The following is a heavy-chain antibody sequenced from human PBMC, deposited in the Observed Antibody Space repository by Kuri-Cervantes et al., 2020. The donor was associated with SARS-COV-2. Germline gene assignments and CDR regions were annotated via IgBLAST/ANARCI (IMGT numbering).Heavy chain of an antibody. V-gene: IGHV3-7*03. CDR1: GFTFSSYW. J-gene: IGHJ4*02. Sequence: GGSLRLSCSASGFTFSSYWMGWVRQAPGKGLEWVANIDQDGYEKYFVDSVKGRFSISRDNAKNSLFLQMNSLRAEDTAIYFCARPSLNTGSYFPDWGQGTQVTVSS. CDR2: IDQDGYEK. CDR3: ARPSLNTGSYFPD. D-gene: IGHD1-26*01.